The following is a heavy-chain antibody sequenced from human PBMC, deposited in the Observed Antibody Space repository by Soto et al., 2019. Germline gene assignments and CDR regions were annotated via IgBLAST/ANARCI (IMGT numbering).Heavy chain of an antibody. Sequence: EVQLVESGGGLVQPGGSLRLSCAASGFTFSSYGMSWVRQAPGKGLEWVSSISGGGGSTYYADSVKGRFTISRDNSKNKLYLQVSSLRAEDTAVYYCANRNDYGSGSYFPFDHWGQGTLVTVSS. V-gene: IGHV3-23*04. J-gene: IGHJ4*02. CDR2: ISGGGGST. CDR1: GFTFSSYG. CDR3: ANRNDYGSGSYFPFDH. D-gene: IGHD3-10*01.